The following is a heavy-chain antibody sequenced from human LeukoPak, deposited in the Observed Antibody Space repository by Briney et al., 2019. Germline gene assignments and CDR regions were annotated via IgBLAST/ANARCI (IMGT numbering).Heavy chain of an antibody. V-gene: IGHV3-9*01. CDR2: ISWNSGSI. J-gene: IGHJ4*02. Sequence: GGSLRLSCAASGFTFDDYDMHWVRQAPGKGPEWVSCISWNSGSIGYADSVKGRFTISRDNAKNSLYLQMNSLRAEDTALYYCAKDIGYSGYDHIDYWGQGTLVTVSS. CDR1: GFTFDDYD. D-gene: IGHD5-12*01. CDR3: AKDIGYSGYDHIDY.